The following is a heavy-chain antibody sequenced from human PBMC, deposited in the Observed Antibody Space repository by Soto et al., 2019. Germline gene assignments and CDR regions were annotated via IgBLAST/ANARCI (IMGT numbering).Heavy chain of an antibody. CDR1: GGSISSYY. V-gene: IGHV4-59*08. CDR3: ARLSFDWLPRGLDY. CDR2: IYYSGST. D-gene: IGHD3-9*01. J-gene: IGHJ4*02. Sequence: QVQLQESGPGLVKPSETLSLTCTVSGGSISSYYWSWIRQPPGKGLEWIGYIYYSGSTNYNPSLKSRVTISVDTSKNQCSLKLSSVTAADTAVYYCARLSFDWLPRGLDYWGQGTLVTVSS.